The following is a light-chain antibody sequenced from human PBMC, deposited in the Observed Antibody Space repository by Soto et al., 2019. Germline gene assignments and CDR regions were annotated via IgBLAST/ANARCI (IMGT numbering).Light chain of an antibody. J-gene: IGKJ4*01. V-gene: IGKV3-15*01. CDR2: GAS. CDR3: QQYNNWPLT. Sequence: EIVLTQSPATLSLSPGERATLSCRASQNVGSYLAWYQQKRGQAPRLLIYGASTRATGIPARFSGSGSGTEFTLTISSLQSEDFAVYYCQQYNNWPLTFGGGTKVDI. CDR1: QNVGSY.